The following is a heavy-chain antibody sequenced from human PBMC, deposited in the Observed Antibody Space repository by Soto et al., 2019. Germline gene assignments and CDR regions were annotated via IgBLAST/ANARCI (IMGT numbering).Heavy chain of an antibody. Sequence: QVQLQQSGPGLVKPSQTLSLTCAISGDSVSSNSAVWNWIRQSPSRGLEWLGRTYYRSQWHYEYAVFVQSRISIDPDTSKNEFSRQLSSVTPEDTAVYYCVRLVGNSWLDHWGQGTLVTVSS. CDR2: TYYRSQWHY. D-gene: IGHD3-9*01. J-gene: IGHJ4*02. CDR3: VRLVGNSWLDH. V-gene: IGHV6-1*01. CDR1: GDSVSSNSAV.